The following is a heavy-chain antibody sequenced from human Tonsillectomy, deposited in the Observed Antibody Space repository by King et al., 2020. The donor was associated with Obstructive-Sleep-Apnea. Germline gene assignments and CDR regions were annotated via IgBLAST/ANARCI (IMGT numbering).Heavy chain of an antibody. CDR2: IYTSGST. CDR3: ARSHSDYGHWYFDL. J-gene: IGHJ2*01. Sequence: VQLQESGPGLVKPSETLSLTCTVSGGSISTYYWNWIRQSAGKGLEWIGRIYTSGSTNYNRSLNDRVTISLDTSKNRFSLKLSSVTAADTAVYYCARSHSDYGHWYFDLWGHGTLVSVSS. CDR1: GGSISTYY. V-gene: IGHV4-4*07. D-gene: IGHD5-12*01.